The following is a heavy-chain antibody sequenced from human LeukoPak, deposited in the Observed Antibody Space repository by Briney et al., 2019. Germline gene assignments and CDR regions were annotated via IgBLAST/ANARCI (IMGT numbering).Heavy chain of an antibody. CDR3: AREKWDGDYIYYYYGMDV. Sequence: GGSLRLSCAASGFTFSTFGMHWVRQAPGKGLEWVAFIGYDGTNKYHADSVKGRLTVSRDNSRNTLYLQMNSLRAEDTAVYYCAREKWDGDYIYYYYGMDVWGQGTTVTVSS. CDR1: GFTFSTFG. D-gene: IGHD4-17*01. CDR2: IGYDGTNK. V-gene: IGHV3-30*02. J-gene: IGHJ6*02.